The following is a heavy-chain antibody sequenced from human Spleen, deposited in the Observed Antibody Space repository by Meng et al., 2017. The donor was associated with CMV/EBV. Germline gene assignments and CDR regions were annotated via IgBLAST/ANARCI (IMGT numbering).Heavy chain of an antibody. CDR3: ARETTYCSSTSCYRGWFDP. J-gene: IGHJ5*02. Sequence: SSYYWGWIRQPPGKGLEWIGSIYYSGSTYYNPSLKSRVTISVDTSKNQFSLKLSSVTAADTAVYYCARETTYCSSTSCYRGWFDPWGQGTLVTVSS. D-gene: IGHD2-2*01. CDR2: IYYSGST. CDR1: SSYY. V-gene: IGHV4-39*07.